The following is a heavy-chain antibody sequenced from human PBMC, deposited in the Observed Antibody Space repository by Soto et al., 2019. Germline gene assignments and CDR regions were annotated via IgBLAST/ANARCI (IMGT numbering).Heavy chain of an antibody. CDR1: GFTFSDYY. Sequence: PGGSLRLSCAASGFTFSDYYMTWIRQAPGKGLVWVSYIGSGGGSIYYADSVKGRFTISSDNAKSSLYLQMNSLRTEDTAVYYCARRRDFLDYWGQGTLVTVSS. D-gene: IGHD3-3*01. J-gene: IGHJ4*02. V-gene: IGHV3-11*01. CDR2: IGSGGGSI. CDR3: ARRRDFLDY.